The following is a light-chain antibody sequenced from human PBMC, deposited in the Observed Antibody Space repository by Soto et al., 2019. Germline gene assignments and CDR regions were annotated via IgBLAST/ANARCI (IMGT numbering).Light chain of an antibody. Sequence: EILLTPSPCTLSLSPGERAPLSCRASQSVSSNYLAWYQQKPGQAPRLLMYDASSRATGIPDRFSGSGSGTDFTLTISRLEPEDFAVYYCQQYSSSRTFGQGTKVDIK. V-gene: IGKV3-20*01. J-gene: IGKJ1*01. CDR3: QQYSSSRT. CDR2: DAS. CDR1: QSVSSNY.